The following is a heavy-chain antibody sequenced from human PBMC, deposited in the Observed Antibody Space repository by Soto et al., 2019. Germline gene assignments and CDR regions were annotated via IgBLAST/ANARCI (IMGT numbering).Heavy chain of an antibody. D-gene: IGHD3-3*01. J-gene: IGHJ6*02. CDR2: MNPNSQNT. CDR3: VRGAAHYDFWSGYYHYTLDV. Sequence: QVQLLQSGPEVTKPGASVRVSCQASGYTFNGFDLHWVRQAPGQTLEWMGWMNPNSQNTGYAQKFQSRVSMTRNVSTTTDYMDLSGLTPEDMAVYFCVRGAAHYDFWSGYYHYTLDVWGQGTTVIVSS. V-gene: IGHV1-8*01. CDR1: GYTFNGFD.